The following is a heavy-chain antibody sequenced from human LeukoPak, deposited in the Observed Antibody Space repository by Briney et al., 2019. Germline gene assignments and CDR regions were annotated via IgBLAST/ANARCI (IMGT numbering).Heavy chain of an antibody. J-gene: IGHJ5*02. D-gene: IGHD3-3*01. CDR3: ARDHYDFWSGS. CDR1: GFTFSSYA. V-gene: IGHV3-23*01. Sequence: GGSLRLSCAASGFTFSSYAMSWVRQAPGKGLEWVSAISGSGGSTYYADSVKGRFTISRDNAKNSLYLQMNSLRAEDTAVYYCARDHYDFWSGSWGQGTLVTVSS. CDR2: ISGSGGST.